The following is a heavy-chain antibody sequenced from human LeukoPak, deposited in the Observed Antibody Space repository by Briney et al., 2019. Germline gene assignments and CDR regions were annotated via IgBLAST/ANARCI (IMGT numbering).Heavy chain of an antibody. CDR2: IYSGGST. D-gene: IGHD6-13*01. V-gene: IGHV3-66*01. CDR3: ATGAPSGTFFDF. Sequence: PGGSLRLSCAASGFTFSNAWMSWVRQAPGKGLEWVSVIYSGGSTNYADSVKGRFTISRDNSKNAVYLQMNSLRAEDTAVYYCATGAPSGTFFDFWGQGTLVTVSS. CDR1: GFTFSNAW. J-gene: IGHJ4*02.